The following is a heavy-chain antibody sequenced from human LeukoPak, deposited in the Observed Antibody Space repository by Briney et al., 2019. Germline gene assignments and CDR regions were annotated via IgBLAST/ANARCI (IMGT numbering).Heavy chain of an antibody. D-gene: IGHD2/OR15-2a*01. CDR2: ISYDGGNT. CDR3: AKDGPEGPLYGCPTY. CDR1: GFTFSSYG. Sequence: GGSLNLSCEASGFTFSSYGMHGFRRAPGKGLEWVPVISYDGGNTHYADSVKGRFTISRDNSKNTLYLQMNSLRAEDTAVYYCAKDGPEGPLYGCPTYWGQGTLVTVSS. J-gene: IGHJ4*02. V-gene: IGHV3-30*18.